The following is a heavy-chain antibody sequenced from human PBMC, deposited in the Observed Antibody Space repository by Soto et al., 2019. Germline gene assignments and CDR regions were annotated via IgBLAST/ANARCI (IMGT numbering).Heavy chain of an antibody. CDR1: GFTFSSYG. CDR2: ISYDGSNK. D-gene: IGHD2-15*01. V-gene: IGHV3-30*03. CDR3: ARETRYCSGGSCYGGFDY. J-gene: IGHJ4*02. Sequence: GGSLRLSCAASGFTFSSYGMHWVRQAPGKGLEWVAVISYDGSNKYYADSVKGRFTISRDNSKNTLYLQMNSLRAEDTAVYYCARETRYCSGGSCYGGFDYWGQGTLVTVSS.